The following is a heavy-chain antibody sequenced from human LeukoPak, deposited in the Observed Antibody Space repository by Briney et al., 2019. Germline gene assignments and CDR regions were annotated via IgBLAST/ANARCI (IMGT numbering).Heavy chain of an antibody. CDR1: GGSISSSSYY. CDR2: IYYSGST. D-gene: IGHD6-19*01. J-gene: IGHJ3*02. Sequence: SETLSLTCTVSGGSISSSSYYWGWFRQPPGKGLEWIGSIYYSGSTSYNPSLKSRVTISVDTSKNQFSLKLSSVTAADTAVYYCARDKGRRLVPDAFDIWGQGTMVTVSS. V-gene: IGHV4-39*07. CDR3: ARDKGRRLVPDAFDI.